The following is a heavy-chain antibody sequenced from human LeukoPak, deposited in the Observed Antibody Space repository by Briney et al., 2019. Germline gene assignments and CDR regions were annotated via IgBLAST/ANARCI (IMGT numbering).Heavy chain of an antibody. J-gene: IGHJ4*02. CDR3: AKPHFDY. CDR2: IRFDGSNK. V-gene: IGHV3-30*02. Sequence: PGGSLRLSCAASGFTFSSYGMHWVRQAPGKGLEWVAFIRFDGSNKYYADSVKGRFTISRDNSKNMLYLQMSSLRAEDTAVYYCAKPHFDYWGQGTLVTVSS. CDR1: GFTFSSYG.